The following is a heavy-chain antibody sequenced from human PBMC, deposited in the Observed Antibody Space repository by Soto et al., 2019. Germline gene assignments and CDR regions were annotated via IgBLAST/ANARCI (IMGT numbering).Heavy chain of an antibody. CDR1: GGSISSGDYY. CDR3: ARVPAGGNSDYFDS. V-gene: IGHV4-30-4*01. D-gene: IGHD2-21*02. Sequence: PSETLSLTCTVSGGSISSGDYYWSWIRQPPGKGLEWIGYIYYTGSTYYHPSLKSRVTMSVDTSKNQFSLRLSSVTAADTAVYYCARVPAGGNSDYFDSWGQGTLVTVS. J-gene: IGHJ4*02. CDR2: IYYTGST.